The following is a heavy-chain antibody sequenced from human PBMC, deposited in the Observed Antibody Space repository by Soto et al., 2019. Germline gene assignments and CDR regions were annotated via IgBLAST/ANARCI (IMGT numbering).Heavy chain of an antibody. CDR3: AREYGSSLGNWIDS. V-gene: IGHV4-61*01. Sequence: QVQLQESGPGLVKPSETLSLTCTVSGGSVSSRSYYWSWVRQPPGKGLEWIGSVYFSGSTKYNPSLKSRVTISLDTSKPQFSLKLSSVTAADTAVYYCAREYGSSLGNWIDSWGQGTLVTVSS. J-gene: IGHJ5*01. CDR2: VYFSGST. CDR1: GGSVSSRSYY. D-gene: IGHD6-19*01.